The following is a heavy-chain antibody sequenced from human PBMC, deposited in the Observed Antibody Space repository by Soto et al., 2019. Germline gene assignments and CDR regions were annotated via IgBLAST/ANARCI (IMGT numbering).Heavy chain of an antibody. CDR2: INWDGVST. V-gene: IGHV3-43*01. CDR1: GFAFDAYT. CDR3: AKRLPGYRSGIVAS. Sequence: QLVQSAGVVVQPGGSLRLSCAASGFAFDAYTMHWVRQVPGKGLEWVSVINWDGVSTYYSDSVKGRFTVSRDNSKDALYLQMNSLRTEDTALYYCAKRLPGYRSGIVASWGQGTLVTVSS. J-gene: IGHJ4*02. D-gene: IGHD4-17*01.